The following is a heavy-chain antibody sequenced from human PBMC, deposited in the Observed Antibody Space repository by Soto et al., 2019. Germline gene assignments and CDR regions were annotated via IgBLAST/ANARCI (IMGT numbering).Heavy chain of an antibody. CDR2: ISSNGVGT. J-gene: IGHJ6*03. CDR3: ARRARPDFSYMDV. D-gene: IGHD6-6*01. Sequence: EVQLAESGGGLAQPGGSLRLSCAASGFTLSGYAMDWVRQAPGKGLEYVSGISSNGVGTYYANSVQGRFTISRDNSKNTVYLQMGSRRPEDMAVYYCARRARPDFSYMDVWGKGTTVTVSS. CDR1: GFTLSGYA. V-gene: IGHV3-64*01.